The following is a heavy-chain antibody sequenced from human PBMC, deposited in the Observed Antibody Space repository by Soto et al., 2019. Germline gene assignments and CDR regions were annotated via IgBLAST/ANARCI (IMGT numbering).Heavy chain of an antibody. J-gene: IGHJ3*02. Sequence: SETLSLTCTVSGGSISSSSYYWGWIRQPPGKGLEWIGSIYYSGSTYYNPSLKSRVTISVDTPKNQFSLKLSSVTAADTAVYYCARPRRSGNYDFWSGYYTDAFDIWGQGTMVTVSS. CDR1: GGSISSSSYY. D-gene: IGHD3-3*01. CDR2: IYYSGST. CDR3: ARPRRSGNYDFWSGYYTDAFDI. V-gene: IGHV4-39*01.